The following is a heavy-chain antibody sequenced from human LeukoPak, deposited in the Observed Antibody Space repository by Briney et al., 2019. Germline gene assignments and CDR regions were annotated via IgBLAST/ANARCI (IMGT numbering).Heavy chain of an antibody. Sequence: GGSLRLSCAASGFTFSSYSMNWARQAPGKGLEWVSSISSSSSYIYYGDSVKGRFTISRDNAKKSLYLQMNSLRAEDTAVYYCARDLATRQRTGLYDSWGQGALVTVSS. CDR2: ISSSSSYI. CDR3: ARDLATRQRTGLYDS. D-gene: IGHD3-16*02. CDR1: GFTFSSYS. V-gene: IGHV3-21*01. J-gene: IGHJ4*02.